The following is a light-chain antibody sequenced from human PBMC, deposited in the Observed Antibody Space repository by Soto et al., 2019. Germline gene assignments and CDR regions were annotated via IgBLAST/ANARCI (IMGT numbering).Light chain of an antibody. Sequence: QAVVTQPPSVSGAPGQRVTISCAGSSSNIGAGYDVHWYQQLPGTAPKLLMYGNSNRPSGVPDRFSASKSGTSASLAITGLQAEDEADYYCQSYDNSLSGWVFGGGTKLTVL. CDR1: SSNIGAGYD. CDR3: QSYDNSLSGWV. V-gene: IGLV1-40*01. J-gene: IGLJ2*01. CDR2: GNS.